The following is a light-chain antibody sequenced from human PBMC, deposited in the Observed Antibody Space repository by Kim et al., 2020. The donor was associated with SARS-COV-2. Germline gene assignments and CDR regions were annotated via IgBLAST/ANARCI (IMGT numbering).Light chain of an antibody. CDR3: QQTYNTPYT. CDR2: VTS. CDR1: QSVYGY. V-gene: IGKV1-39*01. J-gene: IGKJ2*01. Sequence: AAIGDRVAITCRGRQSVYGYLNWYQQKSGQSPTLLIYVTSTLQRGVPSRFSGNGSATDFSLTINRLQPEDFATYYCQQTYNTPYTFGQGTKVDIK.